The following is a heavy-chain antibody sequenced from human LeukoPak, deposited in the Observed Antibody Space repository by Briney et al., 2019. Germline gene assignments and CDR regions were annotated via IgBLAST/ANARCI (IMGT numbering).Heavy chain of an antibody. CDR3: ARATARYGYDILTGYPYYFDY. CDR1: GFTFSSYA. V-gene: IGHV3-30-3*01. D-gene: IGHD3-9*01. Sequence: GGSLRLSCAASGFTFSSYAMHWVRQAPGKGLEWVAVISYDGSNKYYADSVKGRFTISRDNSKNTLYLQMNSLRAEDTAAYYCARATARYGYDILTGYPYYFDYWGQGTLVTVSS. CDR2: ISYDGSNK. J-gene: IGHJ4*02.